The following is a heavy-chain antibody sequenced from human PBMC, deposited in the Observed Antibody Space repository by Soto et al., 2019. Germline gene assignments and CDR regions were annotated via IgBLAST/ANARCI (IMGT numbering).Heavy chain of an antibody. D-gene: IGHD2-8*02. CDR3: ASHPNVSGGYLDY. J-gene: IGHJ4*02. V-gene: IGHV3-7*01. CDR1: GFTFSSYW. CDR2: IKRDGSEK. Sequence: EVQLVESGGGLVQPGGSLRLSCAASGFTFSSYWMRWVRQAPGKGLEWVANIKRDGSEKNYVDSVKGRFTISRDNAKNSLYLQMISLGAEDTALYYCASHPNVSGGYLDYWGQGTLVTVSS.